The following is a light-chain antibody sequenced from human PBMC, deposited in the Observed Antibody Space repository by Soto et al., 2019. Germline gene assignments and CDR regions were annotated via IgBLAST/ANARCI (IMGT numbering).Light chain of an antibody. CDR2: AAS. CDR1: QIISSY. V-gene: IGKV1-39*01. CDR3: QQSYSTHGWT. Sequence: DIQKTHSPSSLAASVGGKVTITCRAIQIISSYVNWYQQTPGKAPKLLIYAASSLQSGVPSRFSGSGSGTDFTLTISSLQPEDFATYYCQQSYSTHGWTFGQGTKV. J-gene: IGKJ1*01.